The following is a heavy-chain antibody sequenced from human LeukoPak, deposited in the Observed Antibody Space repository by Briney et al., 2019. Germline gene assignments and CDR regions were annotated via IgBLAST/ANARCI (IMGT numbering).Heavy chain of an antibody. CDR1: GFTFSSYG. D-gene: IGHD6-19*01. J-gene: IGHJ4*02. CDR3: AKTGDYSSGWYYFDY. V-gene: IGHV3-23*01. CDR2: ISGSGGST. Sequence: PGGSLRLSCAASGFTFSSYGMSWVRQAPGKGLEWVSAISGSGGSTFYADSVKGRLTISRDDSKNTLYLQMNSLRAEDTAVYYCAKTGDYSSGWYYFDYWGQGTLVTVSS.